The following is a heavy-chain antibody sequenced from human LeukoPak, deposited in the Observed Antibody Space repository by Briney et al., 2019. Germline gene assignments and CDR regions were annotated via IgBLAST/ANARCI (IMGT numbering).Heavy chain of an antibody. CDR2: MNPNSGNT. CDR3: ARGPTSNTNLYYFDY. D-gene: IGHD2-2*01. V-gene: IGHV1-8*03. J-gene: IGHJ4*02. CDR1: GYTFTSYD. Sequence: ASVKVSCKASGYTFTSYDINWVRQATGQGLEWMGWMNPNSGNTGYAQKFQGRVTITRNTSINTAYMELSSLRSEDTAVYYCARGPTSNTNLYYFDYWGLGTLVTVSS.